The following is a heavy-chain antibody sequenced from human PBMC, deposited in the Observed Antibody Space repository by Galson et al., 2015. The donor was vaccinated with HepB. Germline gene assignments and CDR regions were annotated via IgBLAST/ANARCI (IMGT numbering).Heavy chain of an antibody. CDR2: ISAYNGNT. Sequence: SVKVSCKASGYTFTSYGISWVRQAPGQGLEWMGWISAYNGNTNYAQKLQGRVTMTTDTSTSTAYMELRSLRSDDTAVYYCARDGYYDILTGYYEDAFDIWGQGTMVTVSS. CDR1: GYTFTSYG. CDR3: ARDGYYDILTGYYEDAFDI. V-gene: IGHV1-18*04. J-gene: IGHJ3*02. D-gene: IGHD3-9*01.